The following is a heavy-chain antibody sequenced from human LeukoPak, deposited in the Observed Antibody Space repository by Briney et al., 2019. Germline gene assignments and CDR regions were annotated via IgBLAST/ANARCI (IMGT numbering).Heavy chain of an antibody. CDR2: INWNGDST. D-gene: IGHD1-1*01. V-gene: IGHV3-20*04. Sequence: PGGSLRLSCAASGFAFDDYGMSWVRQAPGKGLEWVSGINWNGDSTGYADSVKGRFTISRDNAKNSLYLQMNSLRAEDTALYYCARARTGTTSPFDYWGQGTLVTVSS. CDR1: GFAFDDYG. J-gene: IGHJ4*02. CDR3: ARARTGTTSPFDY.